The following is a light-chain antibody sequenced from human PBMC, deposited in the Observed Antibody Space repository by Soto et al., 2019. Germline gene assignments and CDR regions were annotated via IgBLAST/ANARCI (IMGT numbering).Light chain of an antibody. CDR2: STN. V-gene: IGLV8-61*01. CDR3: VLYMGSGTSSV. J-gene: IGLJ7*01. CDR1: SGSVSTSHY. Sequence: QTVVTQEPSFSVSPGETVTLTCGLSSGSVSTSHYPNWYQQTPGTAPRPLIYSTNTRSSGVPDRFSGSIPGTKAALAITGAQADDEADYYCVLYMGSGTSSVFGGGTQLTVL.